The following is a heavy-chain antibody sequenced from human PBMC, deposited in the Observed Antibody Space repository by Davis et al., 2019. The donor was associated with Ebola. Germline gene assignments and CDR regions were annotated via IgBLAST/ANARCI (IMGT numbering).Heavy chain of an antibody. J-gene: IGHJ6*02. V-gene: IGHV3-21*04. Sequence: GESLKISCAASGFTFSSYSMNWVRQAPGKGLEWVSSISSSSSYIYYADSVKGRFTISRENAKNSLYLQMNSLRAEDTAVYYCARDGDTAMVHGMDVWGQGTTVTVSS. CDR1: GFTFSSYS. CDR3: ARDGDTAMVHGMDV. CDR2: ISSSSSYI. D-gene: IGHD5-18*01.